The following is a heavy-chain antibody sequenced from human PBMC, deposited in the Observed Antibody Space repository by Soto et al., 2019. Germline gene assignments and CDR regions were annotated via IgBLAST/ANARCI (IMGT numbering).Heavy chain of an antibody. Sequence: PGGSLRLSCAASGFTFSSYAMNWVRQAPGKGLEWVSGISGSGGSTYYADSVKGRFTISRDNSKNTLYLQMNSLRAEDTAVYYCELCSGGSCPDGMDVWGQGTTVTVSS. CDR3: ELCSGGSCPDGMDV. D-gene: IGHD2-15*01. CDR1: GFTFSSYA. V-gene: IGHV3-23*01. CDR2: ISGSGGST. J-gene: IGHJ6*02.